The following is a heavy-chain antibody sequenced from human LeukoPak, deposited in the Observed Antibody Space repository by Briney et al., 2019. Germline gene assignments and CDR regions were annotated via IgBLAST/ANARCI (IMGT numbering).Heavy chain of an antibody. CDR2: ISSSSSYI. CDR3: ARVRDGYKSPFDI. J-gene: IGHJ3*02. V-gene: IGHV3-21*01. CDR1: GFIFRSYS. D-gene: IGHD5-24*01. Sequence: GGSLRLSCAASGFIFRSYSMNWVRQAPGKGLEWGSSISSSSSYIYYADSMKGRLTISRDNAKNSLYLQMNSLRAEDTAVYYCARVRDGYKSPFDIWGQGTMVTVSS.